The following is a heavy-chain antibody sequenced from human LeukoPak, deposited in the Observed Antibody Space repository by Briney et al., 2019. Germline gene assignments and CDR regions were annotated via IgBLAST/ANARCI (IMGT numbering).Heavy chain of an antibody. CDR2: IYYSGST. CDR3: ARGLFGYCSSTSCGIENWFDP. V-gene: IGHV4-31*03. CDR1: GGSISSGGYY. J-gene: IGHJ5*02. D-gene: IGHD2-2*03. Sequence: SQTLSLTCTVSGGSISSGGYYWSWIRQHPGKGLEWIGYIYYSGSTYYSPSLKSRVTISVDTSKNQFSLKLSSVTAADTAVYYCARGLFGYCSSTSCGIENWFDPWGQGTLVTVSS.